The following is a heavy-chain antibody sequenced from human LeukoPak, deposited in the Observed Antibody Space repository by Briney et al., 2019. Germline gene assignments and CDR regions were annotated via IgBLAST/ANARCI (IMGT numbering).Heavy chain of an antibody. J-gene: IGHJ6*04. Sequence: PGGSLRLSCAASGFTFSTYSLNWVRQAPGKGLEWVSSISGTSTYIYYGDSVKGRFTISRDNAKNSLYLQINSLRAEDTGVYYCARVPGDVWGKGTTVTVSS. V-gene: IGHV3-21*01. CDR3: ARVPGDV. CDR2: ISGTSTYI. CDR1: GFTFSTYS.